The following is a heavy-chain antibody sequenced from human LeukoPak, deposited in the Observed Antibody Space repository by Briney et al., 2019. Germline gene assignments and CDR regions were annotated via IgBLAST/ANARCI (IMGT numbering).Heavy chain of an antibody. D-gene: IGHD3-10*01. CDR3: ARALYGSGSYHRNYYYMDV. V-gene: IGHV1-18*01. Sequence: ASVKVSCKASGYTFTSYGISWVRQAPGQGLEWMGWISAYNGNTNYAQKLQGRVTMTTDTSTSTAYMELRSLRSDDTAVYYCARALYGSGSYHRNYYYMDVWGKGTTVTVSS. CDR2: ISAYNGNT. J-gene: IGHJ6*03. CDR1: GYTFTSYG.